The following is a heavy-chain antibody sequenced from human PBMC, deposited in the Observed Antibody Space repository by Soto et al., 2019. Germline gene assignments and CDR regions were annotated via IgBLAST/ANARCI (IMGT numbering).Heavy chain of an antibody. Sequence: QVQLVESGGGVVQPGASLRLSCEASGFDFSSYAMNWVRQAPGKGLEGVGVISYDGNYIYYADSVKGRFTISRDNSKNTLYVQVNSLRPEDTAVYYCAKGILSATIGPYAMDVWGQGTTVTVSS. CDR3: AKGILSATIGPYAMDV. D-gene: IGHD3-16*01. V-gene: IGHV3-30*18. CDR2: ISYDGNYI. J-gene: IGHJ6*02. CDR1: GFDFSSYA.